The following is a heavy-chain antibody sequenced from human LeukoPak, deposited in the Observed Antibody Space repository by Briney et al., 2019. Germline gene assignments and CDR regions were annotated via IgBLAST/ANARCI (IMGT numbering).Heavy chain of an antibody. Sequence: PGGSLRLSCAASGFTFSSYAMSWVRQAPEKGLEWVPAISGSGGSTYYADSVKGRFTISRDNSKNTLYLQMNSLRAEDTAVYYCAKEQGYSYGYDYWGQGTLVTVSS. J-gene: IGHJ4*02. V-gene: IGHV3-23*01. CDR3: AKEQGYSYGYDY. D-gene: IGHD5-18*01. CDR2: ISGSGGST. CDR1: GFTFSSYA.